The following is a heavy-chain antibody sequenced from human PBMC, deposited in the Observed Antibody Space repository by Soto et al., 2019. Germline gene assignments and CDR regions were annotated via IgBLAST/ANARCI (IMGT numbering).Heavy chain of an antibody. D-gene: IGHD6-13*01. CDR1: SGSISSSNW. CDR2: IYHSGST. V-gene: IGHV4-4*02. CDR3: ARDMRAAGIGSWFDP. J-gene: IGHJ5*02. Sequence: SETLSLTCGVSSGSISSSNWWSWVRQPPGKGLEWIGEIYHSGSTDYNPSLKSRVTISVDKSKNQFSLKLSSVTAADTAVYYCARDMRAAGIGSWFDPWGQGTLVTVSS.